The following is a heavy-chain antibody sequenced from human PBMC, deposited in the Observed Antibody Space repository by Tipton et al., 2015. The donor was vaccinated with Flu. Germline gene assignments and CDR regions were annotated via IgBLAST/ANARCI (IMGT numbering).Heavy chain of an antibody. J-gene: IGHJ4*02. Sequence: RSLRLSCAASGFTFSSYAMHWVRQAPGKGLEWVAVITYDGSNKYYADSVKGRFTISRDNSKNTLYLQMNSLRAEDTAVYYCARDLGSEGYFDYWGQGTRITVSS. V-gene: IGHV3-30*04. CDR2: ITYDGSNK. CDR3: ARDLGSEGYFDY. CDR1: GFTFSSYA.